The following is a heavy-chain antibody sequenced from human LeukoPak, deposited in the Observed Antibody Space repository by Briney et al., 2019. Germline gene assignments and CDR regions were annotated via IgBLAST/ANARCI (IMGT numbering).Heavy chain of an antibody. J-gene: IGHJ6*02. Sequence: SETLSLTCPVSGGSISSGSYYWSWIRQPAGKGLEWIGRIYTSGSTNYNPSLKSRVPISVDTSQNQFSLKLSSVTAAVTAGYYCARDSEETGTTGMDVWGQGTTVTVSS. V-gene: IGHV4-61*02. CDR3: ARDSEETGTTGMDV. CDR2: IYTSGST. D-gene: IGHD4-17*01. CDR1: GGSISSGSYY.